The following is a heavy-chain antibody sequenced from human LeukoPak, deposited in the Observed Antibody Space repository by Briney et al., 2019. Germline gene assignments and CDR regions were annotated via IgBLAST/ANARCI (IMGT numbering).Heavy chain of an antibody. D-gene: IGHD3-9*01. V-gene: IGHV1-2*02. CDR3: ARVSTSGYRDWLDP. CDR1: GYTFADYY. Sequence: ASVKVSCKASGYTFADYYIHWVRQAPGQGLEWMGWIYPKSGGTNSAQKFQGRVTMTRDTSISTAYMELSRRKFDDTAVYYCARVSTSGYRDWLDPWGQGTLVTVSS. J-gene: IGHJ5*02. CDR2: IYPKSGGT.